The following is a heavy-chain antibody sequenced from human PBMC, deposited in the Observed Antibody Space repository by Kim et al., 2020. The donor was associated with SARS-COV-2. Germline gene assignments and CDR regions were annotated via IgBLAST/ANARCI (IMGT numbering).Heavy chain of an antibody. CDR2: IYTSGST. J-gene: IGHJ2*01. CDR1: GASITNYH. CDR3: AGYGDGRWYFDL. Sequence: SETLSLTCTVSGASITNYHWTWIRQPAGKGLEWIGRIYTSGSTNYNPSLRSRVTMSVDTSKNQFSLKLSSVTDADTAVYFCAGYGDGRWYFDLWGRGTLVTVSS. V-gene: IGHV4-4*07. D-gene: IGHD4-17*01.